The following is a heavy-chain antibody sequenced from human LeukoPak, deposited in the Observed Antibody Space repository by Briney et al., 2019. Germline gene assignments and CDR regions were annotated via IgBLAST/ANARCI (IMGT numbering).Heavy chain of an antibody. Sequence: GGSLRLSCGASGFTFDDYAMHWVRQAPGKGLEWVSGISWNSGSIGYADSVKGRFTISRDNAKNSLYLQMNSLRAEDTALYYCAKDRRGSQGGWFDPWGQGTLVTVSS. CDR3: AKDRRGSQGGWFDP. J-gene: IGHJ5*02. V-gene: IGHV3-9*01. CDR2: ISWNSGSI. D-gene: IGHD3-10*01. CDR1: GFTFDDYA.